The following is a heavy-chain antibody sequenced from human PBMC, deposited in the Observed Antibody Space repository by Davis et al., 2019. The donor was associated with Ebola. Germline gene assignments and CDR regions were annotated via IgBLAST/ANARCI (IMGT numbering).Heavy chain of an antibody. CDR1: GYTFTGYY. CDR3: AREPRGYSYGSFYDY. CDR2: INPNSGGT. V-gene: IGHV1-2*04. Sequence: ASVKVSYKASGYTFTGYYMHWVRQAPGQGLEWMGWINPNSGGTNYAQKFQGWVTMTRDTSISTAYMELSRLRSDDTAVYYCAREPRGYSYGSFYDYWGQGTLVTVSS. J-gene: IGHJ4*02. D-gene: IGHD5-18*01.